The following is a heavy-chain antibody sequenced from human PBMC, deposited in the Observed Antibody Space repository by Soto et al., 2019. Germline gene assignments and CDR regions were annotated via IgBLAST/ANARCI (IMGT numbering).Heavy chain of an antibody. CDR1: GYSFTSYW. D-gene: IGHD6-13*01. Sequence: GESLKISCKGSGYSFTSYWISWVRQMPGKGLEWMGRIDPSDSYTNYSPSFQGHVTISADKSISTAYLQWSSLKASDTAMYYCARVLAAAGTGARYYYYGMDVWGQGTTVTVSS. CDR2: IDPSDSYT. CDR3: ARVLAAAGTGARYYYYGMDV. J-gene: IGHJ6*02. V-gene: IGHV5-10-1*01.